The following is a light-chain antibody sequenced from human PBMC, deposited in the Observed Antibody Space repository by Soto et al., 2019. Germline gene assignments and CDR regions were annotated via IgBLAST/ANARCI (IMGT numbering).Light chain of an antibody. J-gene: IGKJ2*01. Sequence: DIQMTQSPSSLSASVGDRVTITCRTSQSISSYLNWYQQKPGKAPKLLIYAASTLQSGVPSRFTGSGSGTEFTLTINSLQPEDFATYYCQQSYRIAYTFGQGTDLDIK. V-gene: IGKV1-39*01. CDR2: AAS. CDR1: QSISSY. CDR3: QQSYRIAYT.